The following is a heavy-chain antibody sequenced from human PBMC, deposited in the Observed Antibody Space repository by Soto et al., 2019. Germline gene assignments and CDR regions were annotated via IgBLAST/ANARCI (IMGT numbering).Heavy chain of an antibody. CDR1: GYTFTSYG. CDR3: AKGDDILTGYTRDYYYYGMDV. CDR2: ISAYNGNT. D-gene: IGHD3-9*01. J-gene: IGHJ6*02. Sequence: ASVKVSCKASGYTFTSYGISWVRQAPGQGLEWMGWISAYNGNTNYAQKLQGRVTMTTDTSTSTAYMELRSLRSDDTAVYYCAKGDDILTGYTRDYYYYGMDVWGQGTTVTVSS. V-gene: IGHV1-18*04.